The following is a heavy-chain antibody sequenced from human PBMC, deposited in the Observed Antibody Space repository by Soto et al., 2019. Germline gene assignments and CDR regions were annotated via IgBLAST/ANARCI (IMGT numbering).Heavy chain of an antibody. CDR2: IYYSGST. D-gene: IGHD1-1*01. V-gene: IGHV4-31*03. CDR3: ARAPIPNWNYYGMDV. CDR1: GGSVNSGGYH. Sequence: PSETLYLTFTVSGGSVNSGGYHWSWIRQHPGKGLEWIGDIYYSGSTYYNPSLKSRVTISIDTSTNHFSLHLSALTAADTAVYYCARAPIPNWNYYGMDVWGQGTTVTVSS. J-gene: IGHJ6*02.